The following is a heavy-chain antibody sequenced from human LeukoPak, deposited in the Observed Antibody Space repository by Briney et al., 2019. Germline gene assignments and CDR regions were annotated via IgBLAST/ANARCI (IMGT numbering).Heavy chain of an antibody. V-gene: IGHV1-2*02. CDR1: GYTLIGSY. D-gene: IGHD2-21*01. Sequence: GASQKISRETPGYTLIGSYMPWVRHSPGQRLQWMGWINPNSGGTNYAQKFQGRVTMTRDTSISTAYMELSRLRSDDTAVYYCARSLHAYCGGDCYTPFDYWGQGTLVTVSS. CDR3: ARSLHAYCGGDCYTPFDY. CDR2: INPNSGGT. J-gene: IGHJ4*02.